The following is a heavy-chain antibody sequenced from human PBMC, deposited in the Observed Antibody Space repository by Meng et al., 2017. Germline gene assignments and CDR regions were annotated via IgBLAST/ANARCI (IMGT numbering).Heavy chain of an antibody. CDR3: ASIKVDP. Sequence: QGQLVESGGGFVKPGGSLSLSRAASGFSFLDYYMSWVRQAPRKGLEWVSYISSSCSTIYYADSVQGRFTISRANAKNSLYLQMNSLRAEDTAVYYCASIKVDPWGQGTLVTVSS. D-gene: IGHD1-14*01. V-gene: IGHV3-11*01. CDR2: ISSSCSTI. J-gene: IGHJ5*02. CDR1: GFSFLDYY.